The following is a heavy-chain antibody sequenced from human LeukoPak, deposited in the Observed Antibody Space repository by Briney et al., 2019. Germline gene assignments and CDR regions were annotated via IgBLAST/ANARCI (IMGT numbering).Heavy chain of an antibody. Sequence: GGSLRLSCAASGFTFSTYGVYWVRQAPGKGLEWVSSNSGGSSYYADSVKGRFTISRDNSKNTLYLQMNSLKTEDTAVYYCTTDLKSWPQRLRCIWGQGTLVTVSS. D-gene: IGHD4-17*01. J-gene: IGHJ4*02. CDR3: TTDLKSWPQRLRCI. V-gene: IGHV3-23*01. CDR2: NSGGSS. CDR1: GFTFSTYG.